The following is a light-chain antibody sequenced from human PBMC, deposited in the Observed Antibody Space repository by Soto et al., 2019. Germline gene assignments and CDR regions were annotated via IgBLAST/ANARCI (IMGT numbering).Light chain of an antibody. CDR3: QHYGSSWT. CDR1: QSVSSSY. J-gene: IGKJ1*01. Sequence: EIVFTQSPSTLSLSPGERATLSCRASQSVSSSYLAWYQQKPGQAPRLLIYGASSRATGIPDRFSGSGSGTDFTLTISRLEPEDFAVYYCQHYGSSWTFGQGTKVDIK. CDR2: GAS. V-gene: IGKV3-20*01.